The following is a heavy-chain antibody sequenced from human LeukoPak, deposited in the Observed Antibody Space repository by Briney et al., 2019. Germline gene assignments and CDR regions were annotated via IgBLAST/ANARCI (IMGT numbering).Heavy chain of an antibody. Sequence: ASVKVSCKASGYTFTSYGISWVRQAPGQGLEWMGWISAYNGNTNYAQKLQGRVTMTTDTSTSTAYVELRSLRSDDTAVYYCARALEVGWFDPWGQGTLVTVSS. CDR3: ARALEVGWFDP. V-gene: IGHV1-18*01. J-gene: IGHJ5*02. CDR1: GYTFTSYG. D-gene: IGHD2-15*01. CDR2: ISAYNGNT.